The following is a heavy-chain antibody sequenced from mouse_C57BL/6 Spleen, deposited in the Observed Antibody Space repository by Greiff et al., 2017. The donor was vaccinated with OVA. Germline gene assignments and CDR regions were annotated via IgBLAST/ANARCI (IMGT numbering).Heavy chain of an antibody. V-gene: IGHV1-82*01. J-gene: IGHJ4*01. CDR1: GYAFSSSW. Sequence: QVQLQQSGPELVKPGASVKISCKASGYAFSSSWMNWVKQRPGKGLEWIGRIYPGDGDTNYNGKFKGKATLTADKSSSTAYMQLSSLTSEDSAVYFCARYSWDAGFYYAMDYWGQGTSVTVSS. CDR3: ARYSWDAGFYYAMDY. D-gene: IGHD2-12*01. CDR2: IYPGDGDT.